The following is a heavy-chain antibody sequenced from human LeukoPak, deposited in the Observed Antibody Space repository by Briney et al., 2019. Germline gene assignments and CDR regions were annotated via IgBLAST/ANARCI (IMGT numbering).Heavy chain of an antibody. CDR3: ATSRPPDYYYYYYMDV. Sequence: GGSLRLSCAASGFTVSSDYMSWVRQAPGKGLEWVSVIYSGGSTYYADSVKGRFTISRDNSKNTLYLQMNSLRAEDTAVYYCATSRPPDYYYYYYMDVWGKGTTVTVSS. V-gene: IGHV3-53*01. CDR2: IYSGGST. CDR1: GFTVSSDY. J-gene: IGHJ6*03.